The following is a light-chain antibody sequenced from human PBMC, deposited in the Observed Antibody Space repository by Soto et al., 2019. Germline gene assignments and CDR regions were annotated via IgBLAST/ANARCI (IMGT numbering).Light chain of an antibody. V-gene: IGKV1-33*01. CDR3: QQYDTPLTFT. CDR2: DAS. Sequence: DIQMTQSPSSLSASIGDRVTITCQASQDIYNFLNWYQQKPGKAPKLLIYDASILATGVPSRFSGSGSRTHFTFTISSLQTEDIATYYCQQYDTPLTFTFGPGTKVDIK. J-gene: IGKJ3*01. CDR1: QDIYNF.